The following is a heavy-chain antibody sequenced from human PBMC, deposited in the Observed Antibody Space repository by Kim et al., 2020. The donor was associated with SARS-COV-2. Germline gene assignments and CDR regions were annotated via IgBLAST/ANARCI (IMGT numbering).Heavy chain of an antibody. CDR1: GGSFSGYY. J-gene: IGHJ3*02. CDR2: INHSGST. Sequence: SETLSLTCAVYGGSFSGYYWSWIRQPPGKGLEWIGEINHSGSTNYNPSLKSRVTISVDTSKNQFSLKLSSVTAADTAVYYCARGRSYYHSRAFDIWGQGTMVTVSS. D-gene: IGHD4-4*01. V-gene: IGHV4-34*01. CDR3: ARGRSYYHSRAFDI.